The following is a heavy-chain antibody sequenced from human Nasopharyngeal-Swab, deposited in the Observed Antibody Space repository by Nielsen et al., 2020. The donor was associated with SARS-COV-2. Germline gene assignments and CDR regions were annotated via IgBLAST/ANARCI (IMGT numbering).Heavy chain of an antibody. CDR1: GFTFSSYE. D-gene: IGHD3-9*01. CDR3: ARGVYDILTGYYLGYYYGMDV. Sequence: GESLKISCAASGFTFSSYEMNWVRQAPGKGLEWVSYISSSGSTIYYADSVKGRFTISRDNAKNSLYLQMNSLRAEDTAVYYCARGVYDILTGYYLGYYYGMDVWGQGTTVTVSS. CDR2: ISSSGSTI. V-gene: IGHV3-48*03. J-gene: IGHJ6*02.